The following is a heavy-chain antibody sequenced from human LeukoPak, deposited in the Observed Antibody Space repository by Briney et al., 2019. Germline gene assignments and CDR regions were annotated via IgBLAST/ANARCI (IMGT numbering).Heavy chain of an antibody. CDR2: IYYSGST. CDR3: ARAGEEQWLVL. D-gene: IGHD6-19*01. V-gene: IGHV4-59*12. Sequence: SETLSLTCTVSGGSISSYYWSWIRQPPGKGLEWIGYIYYSGSTNYNPSLKSRVTISVDTSKNQFSLKLSSVTAADTAVYYCARAGEEQWLVLWGQGTLVTVSS. CDR1: GGSISSYY. J-gene: IGHJ4*02.